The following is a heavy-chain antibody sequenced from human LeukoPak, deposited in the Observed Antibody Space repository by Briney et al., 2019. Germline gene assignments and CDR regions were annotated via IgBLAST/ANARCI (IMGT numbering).Heavy chain of an antibody. CDR3: ARDRGTWNDDGFDY. Sequence: SETLSLTCTVSGGSISSYYWNWIRQPPGKGLEWIGRIYISGSTNYNPSLKSRVTMSVDTSKNQFSLKLSSVTAADTAVYYCARDRGTWNDDGFDYWGQGTLVTVFS. V-gene: IGHV4-4*07. J-gene: IGHJ4*02. CDR1: GGSISSYY. CDR2: IYISGST. D-gene: IGHD1-1*01.